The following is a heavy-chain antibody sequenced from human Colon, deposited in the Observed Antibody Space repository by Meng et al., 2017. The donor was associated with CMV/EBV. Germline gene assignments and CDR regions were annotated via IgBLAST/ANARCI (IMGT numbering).Heavy chain of an antibody. J-gene: IGHJ4*02. CDR1: GCTVSSSA. CDR2: ISYDGSNR. Sequence: AAGCTVSSSARRLVRQAPGKGLEWGALISYDGSNRYDANSVKGLFTISRNNSKNTLYLQMNSLRAEDTAVYYGAKIISGSYQCTFDYWGQGTLVTVSS. CDR3: AKIISGSYQCTFDY. D-gene: IGHD1-26*01. V-gene: IGHV3-30*04.